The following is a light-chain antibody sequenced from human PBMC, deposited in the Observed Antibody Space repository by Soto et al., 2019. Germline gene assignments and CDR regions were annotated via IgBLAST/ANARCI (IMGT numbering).Light chain of an antibody. CDR3: QHFNDSPLT. Sequence: AIQLTQSPSSLSASVGDRGTITCRASEGVRSPLAWYQQQPVKAPKFLIFGASRLGTGIPSRFSASGSATDFTLTISSLQPEDFATYICQHFNDSPLTFGGGTKVEIK. V-gene: IGKV1D-13*01. CDR2: GAS. CDR1: EGVRSP. J-gene: IGKJ4*01.